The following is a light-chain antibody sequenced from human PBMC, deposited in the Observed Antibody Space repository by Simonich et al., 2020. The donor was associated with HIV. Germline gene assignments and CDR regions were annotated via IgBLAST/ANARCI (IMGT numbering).Light chain of an antibody. CDR1: QSNNNY. CDR2: DAS. Sequence: EIVLTQSPATLSLSPGERPTLSCRASQSNNNYLAWYQQKPGQPPSLLIYDASNRATGIPARFSGSGSGTDFTLTISSLEPEDFAVYYCQHRSNWIHTFGQGTKLEIK. J-gene: IGKJ2*01. CDR3: QHRSNWIHT. V-gene: IGKV3-11*01.